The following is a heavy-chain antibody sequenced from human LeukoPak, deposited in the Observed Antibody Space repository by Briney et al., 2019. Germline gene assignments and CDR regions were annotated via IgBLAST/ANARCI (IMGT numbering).Heavy chain of an antibody. CDR1: GGSISSYY. D-gene: IGHD2-2*01. V-gene: IGHV4-59*01. CDR3: ARVVPGALGYYYYGMDV. CDR2: IYYSGST. J-gene: IGHJ6*04. Sequence: SETLSLTCTVSGGSISSYYWSWIRQPPGKGLEWIGHIYYSGSTKYNPSLKSWVTISVDTSKNQFSLELSSVTAADTAVYYCARVVPGALGYYYYGMDVWGKGTTVTVSS.